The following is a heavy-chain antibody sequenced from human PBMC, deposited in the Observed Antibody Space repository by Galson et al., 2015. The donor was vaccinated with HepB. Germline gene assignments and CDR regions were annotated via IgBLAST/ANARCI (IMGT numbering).Heavy chain of an antibody. CDR1: GGSFSGYY. J-gene: IGHJ5*02. CDR3: ATRPGGSPTNWFDP. D-gene: IGHD5-12*01. CDR2: INHSGST. Sequence: ETLSLTCAVYGGSFSGYYWSWIRQPPGKGLEWIGEINHSGSTNYNPSLKSRVTISVDTSKNQFSLKLSSVTAADTAVYYCATRPGGSPTNWFDPWGQGTLVTVSS. V-gene: IGHV4-34*01.